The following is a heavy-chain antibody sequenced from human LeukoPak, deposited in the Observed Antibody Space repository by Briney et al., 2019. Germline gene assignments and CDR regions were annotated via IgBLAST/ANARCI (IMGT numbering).Heavy chain of an antibody. CDR1: GGSISSYY. D-gene: IGHD3-22*01. V-gene: IGHV4-59*12. CDR2: IYYSGST. CDR3: ARDYYDSSGYYYAL. J-gene: IGHJ4*02. Sequence: SETLSLTCTVSGGSISSYYWSWIRQPPGKGLEWIGYIYYSGSTNYNPSLKSRVTMSIDTSKNQFSLKLSSVTAADTAVYYCARDYYDSSGYYYALWGQGTLVTVSS.